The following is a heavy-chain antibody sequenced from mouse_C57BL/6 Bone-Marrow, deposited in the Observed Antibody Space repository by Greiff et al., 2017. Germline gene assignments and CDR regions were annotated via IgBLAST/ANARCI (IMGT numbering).Heavy chain of an antibody. J-gene: IGHJ3*01. Sequence: VQLQQSGAELARPGASVKLSCKASGYNFTSYGISWVKQRTGQGLEWIGEIYPRSGNTYYNEKFKGKATLTADKSSSTAYMELRSLTSEDSAVYFVAEYYGSSYGGFAYWGQGILVTVSA. CDR2: IYPRSGNT. CDR3: AEYYGSSYGGFAY. D-gene: IGHD1-1*01. V-gene: IGHV1-81*01. CDR1: GYNFTSYG.